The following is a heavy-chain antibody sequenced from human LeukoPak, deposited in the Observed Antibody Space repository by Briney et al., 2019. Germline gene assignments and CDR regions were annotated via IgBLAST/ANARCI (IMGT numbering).Heavy chain of an antibody. Sequence: GGSLRLSCAASGFTFSSYSMNWVRQAPGKGLVWVSRINSDGSSTSYADSVKGRFTISRDNAKNTLYLQMNSLRAEDTAVYYCARGPRELLNYFDYWGQGTLVTVSS. V-gene: IGHV3-74*01. D-gene: IGHD1-26*01. CDR1: GFTFSSYS. CDR3: ARGPRELLNYFDY. J-gene: IGHJ4*02. CDR2: INSDGSST.